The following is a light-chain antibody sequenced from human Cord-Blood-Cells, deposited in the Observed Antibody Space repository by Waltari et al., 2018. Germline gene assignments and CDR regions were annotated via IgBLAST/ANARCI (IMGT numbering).Light chain of an antibody. J-gene: IGKJ4*01. CDR2: GAS. Sequence: EIVMTQSPATLSVSPGERATLSCRASQSVSSNLALYQQKPGQAPRLLIYGASTRDTGIPARFSGSGSGTEFTLTISSLQSEDFAVYYCQQYNNWPLTFGGGTKVEIK. CDR1: QSVSSN. V-gene: IGKV3-15*01. CDR3: QQYNNWPLT.